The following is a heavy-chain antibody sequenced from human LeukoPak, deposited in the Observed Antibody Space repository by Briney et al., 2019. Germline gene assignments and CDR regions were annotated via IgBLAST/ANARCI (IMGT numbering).Heavy chain of an antibody. CDR1: GFTFSSYA. D-gene: IGHD3-22*01. V-gene: IGHV3-30-3*01. J-gene: IGHJ4*02. Sequence: GGSLRLSCAASGFTFSSYARHWVRQAPGKGLEWVAVISYDGSNKYYADSVKGRFTISRDNSKNTLYLQMNSLRAEDTAVSYCARAYPRTMIVVVITNGYWGQGTLVTVSS. CDR3: ARAYPRTMIVVVITNGY. CDR2: ISYDGSNK.